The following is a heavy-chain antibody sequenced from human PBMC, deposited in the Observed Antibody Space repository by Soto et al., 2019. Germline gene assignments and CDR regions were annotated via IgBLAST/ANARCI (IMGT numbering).Heavy chain of an antibody. CDR2: IRAYNGNT. D-gene: IGHD2-15*01. V-gene: IGHV1-18*01. CDR3: ATGRYCSGGSCSPLIYYYYGMDV. CDR1: GYTFTSYG. J-gene: IGHJ6*02. Sequence: QVQLVQSGAEVKKPGASVKVSCKASGYTFTSYGISWVRQAPGQGLEWMGWIRAYNGNTNYAQKLQGRVTMTTDTSTSTACMELRSLRSDDTAVYYCATGRYCSGGSCSPLIYYYYGMDVWGQGTTVTVSS.